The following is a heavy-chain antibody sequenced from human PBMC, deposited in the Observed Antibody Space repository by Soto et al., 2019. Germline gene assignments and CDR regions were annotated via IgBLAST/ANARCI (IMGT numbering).Heavy chain of an antibody. CDR1: GYTLTELS. D-gene: IGHD1-1*01. V-gene: IGHV1-24*01. CDR2: FDPEGGET. Sequence: ASVKVSCKVSGYTLTELSMHWVRQAPGKGLEWMGGFDPEGGETIYAQKFQGRVTMTKDTSIGTAYMELSRLRSDDTAVYYCARAFGWNDLSYGMDVWGQGTTVTVSS. J-gene: IGHJ6*02. CDR3: ARAFGWNDLSYGMDV.